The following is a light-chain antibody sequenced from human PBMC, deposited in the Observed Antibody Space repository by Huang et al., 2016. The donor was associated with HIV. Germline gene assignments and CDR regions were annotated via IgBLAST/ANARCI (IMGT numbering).Light chain of an antibody. J-gene: IGKJ3*01. CDR1: QSVTSNY. CDR3: QQYDNSPS. Sequence: EIVLTQSPGTLSLSPGERGTLSCGASQSVTSNYLAWYQQKPGQPPRLLIYAASRRATGITDRFSGRGSGTDFTLTISRLDPEDFAVYYCQQYDNSPSFGPGTKVDIK. V-gene: IGKV3-20*01. CDR2: AAS.